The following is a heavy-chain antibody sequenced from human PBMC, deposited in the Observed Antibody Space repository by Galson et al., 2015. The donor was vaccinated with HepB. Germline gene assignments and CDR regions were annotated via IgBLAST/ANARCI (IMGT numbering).Heavy chain of an antibody. V-gene: IGHV3-15*01. CDR1: GFTFNYAW. CDR3: VTSLGFGYGNTIVATDY. CDR2: IKSEDEDGTT. J-gene: IGHJ4*02. D-gene: IGHD3-10*01. Sequence: SLRLSCAASGFTFNYAWMNWVRQAPGEGLEWVGRIKSEDEDGTTIYAAPVRGRFTISRDDSKNTLYLQMNSLTTEDTAVYHCVTSLGFGYGNTIVATDYWGQGTLVTVSS.